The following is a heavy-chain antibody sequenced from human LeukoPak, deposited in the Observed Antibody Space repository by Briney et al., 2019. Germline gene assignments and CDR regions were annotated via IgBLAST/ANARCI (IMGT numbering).Heavy chain of an antibody. Sequence: SVKVSCKASGYTFTGYYMHWVRQAPGQGLEWMGWINPNSGGTNYAQKFQGWVTMTRDTSISTAYMELSRLRSDDTAVYYCARDQSQGSGCFGYWGQGTLVTVSS. CDR1: GYTFTGYY. CDR2: INPNSGGT. V-gene: IGHV1-2*04. J-gene: IGHJ4*02. D-gene: IGHD6-19*01. CDR3: ARDQSQGSGCFGY.